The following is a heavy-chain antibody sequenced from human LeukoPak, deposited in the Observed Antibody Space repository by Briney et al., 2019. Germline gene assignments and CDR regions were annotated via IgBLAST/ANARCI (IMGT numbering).Heavy chain of an antibody. V-gene: IGHV3-48*01. CDR3: ARSYTVYDL. J-gene: IGHJ4*02. CDR1: GFTFSSYS. D-gene: IGHD5/OR15-5a*01. CDR2: INSDSSAI. Sequence: GGSLSLSCVASGFTFSSYSMNWVRQPPGEGLDWISGINSDSSAINHADSVKGRFTISRDKAKNSLYLQMNSLTAEYTGVYYCARSYTVYDLWGQGTLVTVSS.